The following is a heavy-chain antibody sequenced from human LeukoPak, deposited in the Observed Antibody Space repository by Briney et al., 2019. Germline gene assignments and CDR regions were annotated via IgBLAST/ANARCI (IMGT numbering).Heavy chain of an antibody. CDR2: IYSDGST. J-gene: IGHJ3*02. Sequence: PGGSLRLSCAVSGITLNNYGMTWVRQAPGKGLEWVSIIYSDGSTYYADYVKGRFTISRHNSKNTLYLLMNSLRVEDTTVYYCARDRYYGSGYAFDIWGQGTMVTVSS. V-gene: IGHV3-53*04. D-gene: IGHD3-10*01. CDR3: ARDRYYGSGYAFDI. CDR1: GITLNNYG.